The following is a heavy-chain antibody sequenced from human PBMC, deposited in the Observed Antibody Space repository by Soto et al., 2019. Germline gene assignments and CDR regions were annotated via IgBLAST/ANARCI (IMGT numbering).Heavy chain of an antibody. CDR1: GFTFSIYA. Sequence: PGGSLRLSCAASGFTFSIYAMHWVRQAPGKGLEWVAVISYDGSNKYYADSVKGRFTISRDNSKNTLYLQMNSLRAEDTAVYYCARDNYDFWSGYSAGWFDPWGQGTLVTVS. V-gene: IGHV3-30-3*01. J-gene: IGHJ5*02. CDR3: ARDNYDFWSGYSAGWFDP. CDR2: ISYDGSNK. D-gene: IGHD3-3*01.